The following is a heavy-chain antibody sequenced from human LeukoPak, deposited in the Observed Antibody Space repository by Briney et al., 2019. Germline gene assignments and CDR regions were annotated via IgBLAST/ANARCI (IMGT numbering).Heavy chain of an antibody. CDR2: IIPIFGTA. D-gene: IGHD3-3*01. V-gene: IGHV1-69*13. CDR1: GGTFSSYA. Sequence: SVKVSCKASGGTFSSYAISWVRQASGQGLEWMGGIIPIFGTANYAQKFQGRVTITADESTSTAYMELSSLRSEDTAVYYCARAEEVEGRYYDFWSAPRIMDVWGQGTTVTVSS. CDR3: ARAEEVEGRYYDFWSAPRIMDV. J-gene: IGHJ6*02.